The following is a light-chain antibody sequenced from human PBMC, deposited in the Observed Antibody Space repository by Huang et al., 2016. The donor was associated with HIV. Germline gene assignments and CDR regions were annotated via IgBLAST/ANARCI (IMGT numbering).Light chain of an antibody. CDR3: QQSYSTLIT. J-gene: IGKJ5*01. CDR2: IAS. Sequence: IQMTQSPSSLSASVGDRVTITCRASQSIDGYLNWYQQKPVKAPKLLISIASTLHTGVPPSFSGSGSGTDYTLSIDNLQPDDFATYFCQQSYSTLITFGQGSRLDTK. V-gene: IGKV1-39*01. CDR1: QSIDGY.